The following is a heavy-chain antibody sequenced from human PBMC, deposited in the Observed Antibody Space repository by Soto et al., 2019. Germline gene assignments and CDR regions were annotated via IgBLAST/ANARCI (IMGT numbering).Heavy chain of an antibody. Sequence: QVQLQESGPGLVKPSQTLSLTCTVSGGSISSGDYYWSWIRQPPGKGLEWNGYISYSGSTYYNPSLNSRVTISVDTSKNQLSLKLSSVTAADTAVYYCARGGSCETDGSFDYWGQGPLVTVSS. V-gene: IGHV4-30-4*01. CDR1: GGSISSGDYY. CDR2: ISYSGST. J-gene: IGHJ4*02. CDR3: ARGGSCETDGSFDY. D-gene: IGHD1-26*01.